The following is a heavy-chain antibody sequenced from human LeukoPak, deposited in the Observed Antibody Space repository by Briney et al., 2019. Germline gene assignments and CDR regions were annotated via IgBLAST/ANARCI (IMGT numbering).Heavy chain of an antibody. J-gene: IGHJ3*02. CDR2: IYSSGST. CDR3: ARLNGDGFGI. D-gene: IGHD2-8*01. Sequence: SETLSLTCSVSGVSLDEYYWYWIRQSAGKRLEWIGRIYSSGSTNYAPSLKSRVTMSIHTSKRHLSLKLSSVTAADTGFYYCARLNGDGFGIWGQGTKVTVSS. CDR1: GVSLDEYY. V-gene: IGHV4-4*07.